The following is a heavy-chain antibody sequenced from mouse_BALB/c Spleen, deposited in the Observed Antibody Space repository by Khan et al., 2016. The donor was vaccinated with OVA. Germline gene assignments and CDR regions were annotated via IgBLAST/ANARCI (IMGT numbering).Heavy chain of an antibody. Sequence: VQLQQSGPELVRPGASVKISFKASGYSFTGYFMNWVMQSHGKSLEWIGRINPHIGETFYNQKFKDRATLTVDESSSTAHMELRSLASEDSAVYYCTRIYGSVYDYWGQGTTLTVSS. CDR2: INPHIGET. CDR3: TRIYGSVYDY. V-gene: IGHV1-20*02. J-gene: IGHJ2*01. CDR1: GYSFTGYF. D-gene: IGHD1-1*01.